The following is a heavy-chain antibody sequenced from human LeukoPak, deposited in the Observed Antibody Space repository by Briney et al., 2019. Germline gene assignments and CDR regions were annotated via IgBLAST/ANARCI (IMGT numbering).Heavy chain of an antibody. Sequence: GGSLRLSCAASGFTFSSSAMNWVRQAPGKGLEWVSVISGSGSDTYYADSVKGRFTISRDNSKNTLYLQMNTLRAEDTAVYYCAKAIYDSSAYYNYFDYWGQGTLVTVSS. CDR3: AKAIYDSSAYYNYFDY. J-gene: IGHJ4*02. CDR1: GFTFSSSA. CDR2: ISGSGSDT. D-gene: IGHD3-22*01. V-gene: IGHV3-23*01.